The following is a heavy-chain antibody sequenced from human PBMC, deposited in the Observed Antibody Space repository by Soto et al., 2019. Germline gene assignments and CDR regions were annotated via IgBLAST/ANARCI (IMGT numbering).Heavy chain of an antibody. CDR1: GFTVSSNY. CDR3: ARGSPSMTYFGEYYFDF. CDR2: ISGGGST. V-gene: IGHV3-53*01. Sequence: EVQLVESGGGLIQPGGSLRLSCAASGFTVSSNYMSWVRQAPGKGLEWVSLISGGGSTYYSDSVKGRFTTSRDNYTNTLNLVMKSLRAEDTAVYYCARGSPSMTYFGEYYFDFWGQGSLVTVSS. D-gene: IGHD3-16*01. J-gene: IGHJ4*02.